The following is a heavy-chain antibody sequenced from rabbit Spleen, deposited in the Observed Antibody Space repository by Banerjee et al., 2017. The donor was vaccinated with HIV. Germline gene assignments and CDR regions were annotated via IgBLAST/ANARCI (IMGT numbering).Heavy chain of an antibody. J-gene: IGHJ6*01. Sequence: QSLEESGGDLVKPGASLTLTCTASGFSFSSYWICWVRQAPGKGLEWIACIYAGSGGTYYASWAKGRFTITRSTSLNTVTLQMTSVTAADTATYFCARDAGTSFSTYGMDLWGQGTLVTVS. CDR3: ARDAGTSFSTYGMDL. CDR2: IYAGSGGT. CDR1: GFSFSSYW. D-gene: IGHD8-1*01. V-gene: IGHV1S40*01.